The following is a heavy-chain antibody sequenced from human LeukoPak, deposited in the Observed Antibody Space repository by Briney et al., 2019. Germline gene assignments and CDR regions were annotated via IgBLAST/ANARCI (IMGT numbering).Heavy chain of an antibody. Sequence: SETLSLTCAVYGESFTTYWGWIRQTPGKGLEWIGEINHTGSTNYNPSLKSRVTISIDTSKNQFSLKLNSVTAADTAVYYCARRVKVNFVGLFGEDNNYYYMDVWAKGPRSPSP. J-gene: IGHJ6*03. CDR3: ARRVKVNFVGLFGEDNNYYYMDV. CDR1: GESFTTY. CDR2: INHTGST. D-gene: IGHD3-10*02. V-gene: IGHV4-34*01.